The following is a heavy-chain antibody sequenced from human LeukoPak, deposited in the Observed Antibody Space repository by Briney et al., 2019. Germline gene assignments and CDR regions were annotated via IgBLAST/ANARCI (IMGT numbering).Heavy chain of an antibody. Sequence: SQTLSLTCTVSGSSISSGGYYWSWIRQHPGKGLEWIGYIYYSGSTYYNPSLKSRVTISVDTSKNQFSLKLSSVTAADTAVYYCASAIEGSGYLDYWGQGTLVTVSS. V-gene: IGHV4-31*03. D-gene: IGHD3-3*01. CDR1: GSSISSGGYY. CDR2: IYYSGST. J-gene: IGHJ4*02. CDR3: ASAIEGSGYLDY.